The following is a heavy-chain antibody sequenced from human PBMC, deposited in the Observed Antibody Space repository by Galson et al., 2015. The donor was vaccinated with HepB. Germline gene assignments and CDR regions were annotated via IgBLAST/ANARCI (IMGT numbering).Heavy chain of an antibody. J-gene: IGHJ4*02. D-gene: IGHD3-3*01. V-gene: IGHV1-69-2*01. CDR2: VDPEDGET. Sequence: VKVSCKVSGYTFTDYYMHWVQQAPGKGLEWMGLVDPEDGETIYAEKFQGRVTITADTSTDTAYMELSSLRSEDTAVYYCATDLAACDFGVVTCLGYWGQGTLVTVSS. CDR1: GYTFTDYY. CDR3: ATDLAACDFGVVTCLGY.